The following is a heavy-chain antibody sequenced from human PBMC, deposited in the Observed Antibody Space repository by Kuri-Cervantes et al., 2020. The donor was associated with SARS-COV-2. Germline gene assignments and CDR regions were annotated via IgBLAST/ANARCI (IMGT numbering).Heavy chain of an antibody. CDR1: GDSISSTY. V-gene: IGHV4-59*01. CDR2: VHYSGTT. D-gene: IGHD6-19*01. CDR3: ARGEYSSGWVYWYLDL. Sequence: SETLSLTCDVSGDSISSTYWSWIRQPPGRGLEWIGFVHYSGTTSYSPSLKSRVTMSVDTSKNHFSLKLSSVTAADTALYYCARGEYSSGWVYWYLDLWGRGTLVTVSS. J-gene: IGHJ2*01.